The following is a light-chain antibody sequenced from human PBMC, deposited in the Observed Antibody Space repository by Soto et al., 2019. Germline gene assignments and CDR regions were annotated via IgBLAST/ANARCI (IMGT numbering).Light chain of an antibody. CDR2: GAS. CDR1: QSVSSN. CDR3: QQYNNWPRT. Sequence: EIVMTQSPATLSLSPGERATLSCRASQSVSSNLAWYQQKPGQAPRLLIYGASSRATGIPARFSGSGSGTEFTLTISSLQSEDFAFYYCQQYNNWPRTFGHGTKVEIK. V-gene: IGKV3-15*01. J-gene: IGKJ1*01.